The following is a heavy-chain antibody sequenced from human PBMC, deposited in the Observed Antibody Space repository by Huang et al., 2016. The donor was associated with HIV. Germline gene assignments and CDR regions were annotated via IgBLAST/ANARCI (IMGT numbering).Heavy chain of an antibody. CDR3: TRGSKIQLWEFMYY. J-gene: IGHJ1*01. V-gene: IGHV1-46*03. Sequence: QVQLVQSGAEVKKSGASVKILCKASGYTFTNFYIHWVRQAPGQGLEWMGISNPSSGSTSYAQKFQGRLTLTADTSTSTAHMELNSLRSEDTATYFCTRGSKIQLWEFMYYWGPGTLVAVSS. D-gene: IGHD1-1*01. CDR1: GYTFTNFY. CDR2: SNPSSGST.